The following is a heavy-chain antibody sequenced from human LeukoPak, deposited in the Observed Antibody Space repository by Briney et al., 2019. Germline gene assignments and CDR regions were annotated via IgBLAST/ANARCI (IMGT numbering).Heavy chain of an antibody. CDR1: EFTFSGYT. CDR2: ISPDSTEI. V-gene: IGHV3-23*01. D-gene: IGHD4-17*01. J-gene: IGHJ3*01. Sequence: GGSLRLSCAGAEFTFSGYTMNWVRQAPGKGLEWVSYISPDSTEIYYADSVKGRFTISRDNSKNTLYLQMNGLRADDTAVYYCAKDPNGDFIGAFDFWGQGTMVTVSS. CDR3: AKDPNGDFIGAFDF.